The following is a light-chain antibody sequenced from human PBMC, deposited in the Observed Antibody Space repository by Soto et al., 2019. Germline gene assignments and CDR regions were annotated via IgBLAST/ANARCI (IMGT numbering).Light chain of an antibody. CDR2: GAA. CDR3: QQYHNWQA. Sequence: EIVMTQSPATLSVSPGDRATLSCRASQSVFSSLAWYQQKPGQAPRLLIYGAATRATGIPARFSGSGSGTEFTLTISSLQSEDFAVYYCQQYHNWQAFGQGTKVEIK. J-gene: IGKJ1*01. V-gene: IGKV3-15*01. CDR1: QSVFSS.